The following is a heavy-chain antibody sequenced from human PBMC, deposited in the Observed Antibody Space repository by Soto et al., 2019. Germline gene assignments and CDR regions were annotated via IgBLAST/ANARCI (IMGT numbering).Heavy chain of an antibody. Sequence: GGSLRLSCAASGFTFITYWMNWGRQAPGKGLEWVANIKQDGSEKYYVDSVKGRFAISRDNAKDSLFLQMNNLRAEDTAVYYCVRDWSTFWGMDAWGQGTTVTVSS. V-gene: IGHV3-7*01. J-gene: IGHJ6*02. CDR1: GFTFITYW. CDR3: VRDWSTFWGMDA. CDR2: IKQDGSEK.